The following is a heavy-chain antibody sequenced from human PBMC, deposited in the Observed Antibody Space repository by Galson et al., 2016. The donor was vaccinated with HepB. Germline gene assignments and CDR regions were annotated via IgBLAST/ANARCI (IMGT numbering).Heavy chain of an antibody. Sequence: SLRLSCAASGFTLSSFSMNWVRQAPGKGLEWVSSIHSSGNYIYYADSVKGRFTISRDSFKNTLFLQMNSLRPEDTAVYYCARVASFASFCTYTSCAHFDYWGQGTLVTVSS. CDR1: GFTLSSFS. D-gene: IGHD2-2*01. J-gene: IGHJ4*02. V-gene: IGHV3-21*01. CDR2: IHSSGNYI. CDR3: ARVASFASFCTYTSCAHFDY.